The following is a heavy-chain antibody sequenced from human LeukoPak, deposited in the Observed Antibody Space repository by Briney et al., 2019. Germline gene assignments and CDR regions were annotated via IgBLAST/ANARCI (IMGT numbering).Heavy chain of an antibody. D-gene: IGHD3-22*01. CDR1: GCSITSYY. CDR2: IHTSGST. V-gene: IGHV4-4*07. CDR3: ARDQYYYDSSGYYGFDY. J-gene: IGHJ4*02. Sequence: SETLSLTCTVSGCSITSYYWSWIRQPAGKGLEWIGRIHTSGSTNYNPSLKSRVTMSVDTPKNQFSLRLSSVTAADTAVYYCARDQYYYDSSGYYGFDYWGQGTLVTVSS.